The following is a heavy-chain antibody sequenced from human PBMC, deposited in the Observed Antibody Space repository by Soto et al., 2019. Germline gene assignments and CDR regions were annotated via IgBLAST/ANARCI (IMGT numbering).Heavy chain of an antibody. Sequence: QVQLQESGPGLVKPSETLSLTCTVSGGSISTYYWSWIRQPPGKGLEWIGYIYYSGSTNYNPALKSRVTISVDTSRNPFSLKLSSVTAADTAVYYCARSGYYDSSGYYYYYWGQGTLVTVSS. CDR2: IYYSGST. CDR1: GGSISTYY. CDR3: ARSGYYDSSGYYYYY. D-gene: IGHD3-22*01. V-gene: IGHV4-59*01. J-gene: IGHJ4*02.